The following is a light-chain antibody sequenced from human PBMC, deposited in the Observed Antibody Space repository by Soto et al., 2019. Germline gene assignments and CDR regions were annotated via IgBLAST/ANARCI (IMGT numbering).Light chain of an antibody. CDR2: GAS. CDR3: QQYNNWPYT. V-gene: IGKV3D-15*01. Sequence: MVMTQSPATLSVSPGERATLSCRASQSVSTNLAWYQQKPGQAPRLLIYGASTRATGIPARFSGSGSGTDFTRIVSSVQSEVFAVYYCQQYNNWPYTFGPGTRVDIK. J-gene: IGKJ3*01. CDR1: QSVSTN.